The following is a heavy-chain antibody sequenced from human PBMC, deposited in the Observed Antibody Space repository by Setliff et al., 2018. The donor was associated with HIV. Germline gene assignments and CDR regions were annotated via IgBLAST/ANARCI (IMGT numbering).Heavy chain of an antibody. CDR1: EFTLSGYS. J-gene: IGHJ4*02. D-gene: IGHD2-2*03. Sequence: PGGSLRLSCAASEFTLSGYSMSWVRQVPGKGLEWVSAIDPSGSRIFYSDSVKGRFTISRDNSRNTLYLQMNSLTAEDTAVYYCAKVDHGHCTSASCRDFDYWGQGTLVTVSS. V-gene: IGHV3-23*01. CDR2: IDPSGSRI. CDR3: AKVDHGHCTSASCRDFDY.